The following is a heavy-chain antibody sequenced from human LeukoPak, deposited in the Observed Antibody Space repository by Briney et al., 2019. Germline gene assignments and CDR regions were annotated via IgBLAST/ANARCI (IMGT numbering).Heavy chain of an antibody. J-gene: IGHJ4*02. V-gene: IGHV3-23*01. CDR3: AKGGPRVATIGAFDY. Sequence: QPGGSLRLSCAVSGFTFSSYAMSWVRQAPGKGLEWVSGISGSGGSTYYADSVKGRFTISRDNSKNTLYLEMNSLRAEDTAVYSCAKGGPRVATIGAFDYWGQGTLVTVSS. D-gene: IGHD5-12*01. CDR2: ISGSGGST. CDR1: GFTFSSYA.